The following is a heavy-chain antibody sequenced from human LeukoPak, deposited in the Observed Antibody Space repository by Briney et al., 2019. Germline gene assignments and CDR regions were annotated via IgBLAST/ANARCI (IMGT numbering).Heavy chain of an antibody. V-gene: IGHV4-4*07. Sequence: PSETLSLTCSVSGGSISSYYWSWIRQPAGKGLEWIGRIYPSGSTNYNPSLESRVTMSVDTSKNQFSLKLSSVTAADTAVYYCARTSPRAATFDSWGQGTLVTVSS. J-gene: IGHJ4*02. CDR1: GGSISSYY. CDR2: IYPSGST. D-gene: IGHD2-15*01. CDR3: ARTSPRAATFDS.